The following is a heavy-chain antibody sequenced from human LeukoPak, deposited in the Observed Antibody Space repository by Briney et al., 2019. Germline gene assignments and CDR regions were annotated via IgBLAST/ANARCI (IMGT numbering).Heavy chain of an antibody. CDR1: GFTFSDYY. J-gene: IGHJ4*02. D-gene: IGHD1-26*01. CDR2: ISSSSNTK. CDR3: TSDEGEDTSY. V-gene: IGHV3-11*01. Sequence: GGSLRLSCAASGFTFSDYYMSWIRQAPGKGLEWVSDISSSSNTKNYADSVKGRFTISRDNAKNSLYLQMNSLRAEDTAVYYCTSDEGEDTSYWGQGTLVTVSS.